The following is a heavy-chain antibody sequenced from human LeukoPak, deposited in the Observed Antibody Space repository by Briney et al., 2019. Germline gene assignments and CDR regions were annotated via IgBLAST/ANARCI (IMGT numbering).Heavy chain of an antibody. D-gene: IGHD3-10*01. CDR3: AREVQGYMDV. V-gene: IGHV1-69*13. CDR1: GGTFSSYA. J-gene: IGHJ6*03. Sequence: GASVKVSCKASGGTFSSYAISWVRQAPGQGLEWMGGIIPIFGTANYAQKFQGRVTITADESTSTAYMELSSLRSEDTAVYYCAREVQGYMDVWGKGTTVTVSS. CDR2: IIPIFGTA.